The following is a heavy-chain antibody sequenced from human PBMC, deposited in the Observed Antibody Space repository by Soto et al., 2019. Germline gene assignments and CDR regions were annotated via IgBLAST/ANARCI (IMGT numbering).Heavy chain of an antibody. J-gene: IGHJ4*02. Sequence: GESLKISCKGSGYSFTSYWIGWVRQMPGKGLEWMRIIYPGDSDTRYSPSFQGQVTISADKSISTAYLQWSSLKASDTAMYYCARFSLLLWFGEPVEFDYWGQGTLVTVSS. CDR2: IYPGDSDT. CDR3: ARFSLLLWFGEPVEFDY. V-gene: IGHV5-51*01. D-gene: IGHD3-10*01. CDR1: GYSFTSYW.